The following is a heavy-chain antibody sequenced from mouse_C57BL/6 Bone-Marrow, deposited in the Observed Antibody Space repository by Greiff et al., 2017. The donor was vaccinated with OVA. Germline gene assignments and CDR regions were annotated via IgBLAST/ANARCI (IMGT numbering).Heavy chain of an antibody. CDR3: ARRGPIYDGYYGFAY. CDR1: VYTFTSYW. D-gene: IGHD2-3*01. V-gene: IGHV1-52*01. Sequence: QVQLQQPGAELVRPGSSVKLSCKASVYTFTSYWMHWVKQRPIQGLEWIGNIDPSDSETHYNQKFKDKATLTVDKSSSTAYMQLSSLTSEDSAVYYCARRGPIYDGYYGFAYWGQGTLVTVSA. CDR2: IDPSDSET. J-gene: IGHJ3*01.